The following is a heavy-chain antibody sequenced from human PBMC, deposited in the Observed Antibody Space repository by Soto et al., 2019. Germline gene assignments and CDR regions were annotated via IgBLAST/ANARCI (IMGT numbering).Heavy chain of an antibody. J-gene: IGHJ6*02. CDR1: GYTFTSYG. Sequence: ASVKVSCKASGYTFTSYGISWVRQAPGQGLEWMGWISAYNGNTNYAQKPQGRVTMTTDTSTRTAYMELRSLSSDDAAVYYVASGGYNRIYYFYSGMDVWGQGTPVTVSS. V-gene: IGHV1-18*01. CDR2: ISAYNGNT. D-gene: IGHD1-20*01. CDR3: ASGGYNRIYYFYSGMDV.